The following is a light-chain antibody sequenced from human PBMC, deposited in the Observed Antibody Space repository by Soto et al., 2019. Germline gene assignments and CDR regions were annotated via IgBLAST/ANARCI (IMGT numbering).Light chain of an antibody. Sequence: QSVLTQPPSVSGAPGQRVAISYTGSSSNIGAEYDVHWYQQLPGTAPKRLIYGDNNRPSGVPDRFSGSKSGTSASLAITGLQPEDEADYYCQSYDSSQTTFVFGTGTKLTVL. V-gene: IGLV1-40*01. J-gene: IGLJ1*01. CDR2: GDN. CDR3: QSYDSSQTTFV. CDR1: SSNIGAEYD.